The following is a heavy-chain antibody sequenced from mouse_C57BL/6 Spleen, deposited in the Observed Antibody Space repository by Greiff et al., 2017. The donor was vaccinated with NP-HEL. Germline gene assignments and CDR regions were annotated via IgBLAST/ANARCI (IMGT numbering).Heavy chain of an antibody. CDR3: ASNYYGSSYLGYFDV. CDR2: ISDGGSYT. D-gene: IGHD1-1*01. V-gene: IGHV5-4*03. J-gene: IGHJ1*03. Sequence: EVKLMESGGGLVKPGGSLKLSCAASGFTFSSYAMSWVRQTPEKRLEWVATISDGGSYTYYPDNVKGRFTISRDNAKNNLYLQMSHLKSEDTAMYYCASNYYGSSYLGYFDVWGTGTTVTVSS. CDR1: GFTFSSYA.